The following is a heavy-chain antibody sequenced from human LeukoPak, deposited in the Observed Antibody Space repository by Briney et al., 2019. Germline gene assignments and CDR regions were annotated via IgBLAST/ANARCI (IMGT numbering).Heavy chain of an antibody. V-gene: IGHV4-39*02. Sequence: SEILSLTCAVSGDSMSYHNYDWDRMRQPPGKGLEWIGTVYYTGNTYYYPSLKSRVAISVDTSQNHFSLQLTSMTAADTAVYYWARLRAMGGHRGGFDFWGRGTMVTVSS. J-gene: IGHJ3*01. CDR2: VYYTGNT. CDR3: ARLRAMGGHRGGFDF. D-gene: IGHD4-23*01. CDR1: GDSMSYHNYD.